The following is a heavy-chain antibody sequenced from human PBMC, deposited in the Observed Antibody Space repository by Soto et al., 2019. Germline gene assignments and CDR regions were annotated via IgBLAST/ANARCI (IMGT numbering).Heavy chain of an antibody. V-gene: IGHV3-23*01. D-gene: IGHD3-9*01. J-gene: IGHJ4*02. CDR3: AKAMYDILPGYYVPYYFDC. Sequence: SLRLSCAASGFTFSSYVMTWVRQAPGKGLEWVSSITDSGVNTYSADSVKGRFTISRDNSKNTLYLQMNNLRAEDTAVYYCAKAMYDILPGYYVPYYFDCWGQGTLVTVSS. CDR1: GFTFSSYV. CDR2: ITDSGVNT.